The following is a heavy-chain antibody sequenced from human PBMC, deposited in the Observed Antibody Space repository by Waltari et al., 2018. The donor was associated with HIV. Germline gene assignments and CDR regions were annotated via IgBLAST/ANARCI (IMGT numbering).Heavy chain of an antibody. D-gene: IGHD3-9*01. Sequence: QVQLQESGPGLVKPSETLSLTCTVSGGSISSYYWSWIRQPPGKGLELVWYIYYSGSTNYNPSRKSRVTISVATSKNQFSLKLSSVTAADTAVYYCARTGLTYYFDYWGQGTLVTVSS. CDR2: IYYSGST. CDR1: GGSISSYY. V-gene: IGHV4-59*08. J-gene: IGHJ4*02. CDR3: ARTGLTYYFDY.